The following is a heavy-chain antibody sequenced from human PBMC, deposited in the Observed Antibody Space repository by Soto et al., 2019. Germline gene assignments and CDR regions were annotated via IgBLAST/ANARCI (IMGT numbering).Heavy chain of an antibody. V-gene: IGHV1-8*01. Sequence: AAVKVSCKASGYTFTSYDINWVLQATGEGLEWMGWMYPNSGNTGYAQKFQGRVTMTRNTHISTAYMELSSLRSEGTAVYHCATTLLPHCSGPSCYFDYWGQATLVTVS. CDR2: MYPNSGNT. D-gene: IGHD2-15*01. CDR3: ATTLLPHCSGPSCYFDY. CDR1: GYTFTSYD. J-gene: IGHJ4*02.